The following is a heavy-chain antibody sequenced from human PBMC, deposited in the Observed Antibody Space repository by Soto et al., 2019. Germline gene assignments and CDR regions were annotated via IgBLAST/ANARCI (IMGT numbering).Heavy chain of an antibody. V-gene: IGHV4-39*02. Sequence: QLQLQESGPRLVMPSETLSLTCTVSGGSITNINYYWGWIRQPPGKGLEWIGSTHSSGITYYNPSLKSRVTISTDTSKNHFSLKLTSVTAADTAVYYGAKNWEIGGQGTRVTVSS. CDR1: GGSITNINYY. CDR3: AKNWEI. D-gene: IGHD1-26*01. CDR2: THSSGIT. J-gene: IGHJ4*02.